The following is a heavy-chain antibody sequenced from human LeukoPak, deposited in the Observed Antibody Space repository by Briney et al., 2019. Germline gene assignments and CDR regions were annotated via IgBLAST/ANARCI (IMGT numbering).Heavy chain of an antibody. CDR2: ISGSGGST. J-gene: IGHJ3*02. Sequence: GGSLRLSCAASGFTFSSYAMSWVRQAPGKGLEWVSTISGSGGSTYYADSVKGRFTISRDNSKNTLYLQMNSLRAEDTAVYFCATLQKWLAFDIWGQGTMVTVSS. V-gene: IGHV3-23*01. CDR1: GFTFSSYA. D-gene: IGHD3-22*01. CDR3: ATLQKWLAFDI.